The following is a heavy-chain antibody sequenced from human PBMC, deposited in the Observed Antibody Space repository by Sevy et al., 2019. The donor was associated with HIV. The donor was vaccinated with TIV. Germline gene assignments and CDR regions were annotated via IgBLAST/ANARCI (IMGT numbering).Heavy chain of an antibody. CDR2: ISSSSDSSRTL. J-gene: IGHJ4*01. D-gene: IGHD6-19*01. Sequence: GGSLRLSCVASGFTFSSYSMNWVRQAPGKGLEWVSYISSSSDSSRTLYYADSVKGRFSISRDNAKNSVHLQMTSLRVEETAVYYCARPDLSGWYFDFWGHGTLITV. CDR1: GFTFSSYS. V-gene: IGHV3-48*01. CDR3: ARPDLSGWYFDF.